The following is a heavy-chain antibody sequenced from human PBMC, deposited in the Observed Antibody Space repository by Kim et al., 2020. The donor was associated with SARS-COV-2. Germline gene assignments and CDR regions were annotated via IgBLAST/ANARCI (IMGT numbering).Heavy chain of an antibody. D-gene: IGHD3-16*02. CDR2: PDSSARI. Sequence: SETLSLTCTVDGRKGTNGCFARGCFLKIEEIGRAWIGTPDSSARIVYHPPLKSRVTISVDTSKNQFSLKLRSVTAADTAVYYCARRYYDYVWGSYRPFDYRRQGTPRTV. V-gene: IGHV4-39*01. CDR1: GRKGTNGCFA. J-gene: IGHJ4*02. CDR3: ARRYYDYVWGSYRPFDY.